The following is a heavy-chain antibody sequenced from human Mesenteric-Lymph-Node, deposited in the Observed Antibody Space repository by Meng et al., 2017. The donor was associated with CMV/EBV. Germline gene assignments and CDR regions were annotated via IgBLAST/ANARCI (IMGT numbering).Heavy chain of an antibody. Sequence: SETLSLTCTVSGASISSSSYYWGWIRQPPGKGLEWVGTIYFSGTAYHNPSLKSRVTISVDTSKNQFSLKLSSVTAADTAVYYCARGTRYSSSPDYWGQGTLVTVSS. CDR2: IYFSGTA. CDR1: GASISSSSYY. CDR3: ARGTRYSSSPDY. V-gene: IGHV4-39*07. D-gene: IGHD6-6*01. J-gene: IGHJ4*02.